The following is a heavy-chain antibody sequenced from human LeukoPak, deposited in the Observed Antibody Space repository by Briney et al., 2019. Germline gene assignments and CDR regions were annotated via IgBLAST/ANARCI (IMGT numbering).Heavy chain of an antibody. CDR1: GGSVSSGSYY. V-gene: IGHV4-61*01. Sequence: SETLSLTCTVSGGSVSSGSYYWSWIRQPPGKGLEWIGCIYYSGSTNYNPSLKSRVTISVDTSKNQFSLKLSSVTAADTAVYYCARGAYDYVWGSYRYTPSFDYWGQGTLVTVSS. CDR2: IYYSGST. J-gene: IGHJ4*02. CDR3: ARGAYDYVWGSYRYTPSFDY. D-gene: IGHD3-16*02.